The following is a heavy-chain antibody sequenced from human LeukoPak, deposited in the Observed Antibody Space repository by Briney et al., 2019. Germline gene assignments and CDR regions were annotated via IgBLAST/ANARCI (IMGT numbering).Heavy chain of an antibody. CDR2: ISSSSSYI. J-gene: IGHJ4*02. Sequence: GGSLRLSCAASGFTFSSYSMNWVRQAPGKGLEWVSSISSSSSYIYYADSVKGRFTISRDNAKNSLYLQMNSLRAEDTAVYYCAKDGVPAAAWYFDYWGQGTLVTVSS. CDR1: GFTFSSYS. D-gene: IGHD2-2*01. V-gene: IGHV3-21*01. CDR3: AKDGVPAAAWYFDY.